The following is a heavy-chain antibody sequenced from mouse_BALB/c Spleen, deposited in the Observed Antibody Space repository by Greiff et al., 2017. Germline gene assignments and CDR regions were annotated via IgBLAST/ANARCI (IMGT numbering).Heavy chain of an antibody. V-gene: IGHV14-3*02. Sequence: EVQLQESGAELVKPGASVKLSCTASGFNIKDTYMHWVKQRPEQGLEWIGRIDPANGNTKYDLKFQGKATITADTSSNTAYLQLSSLTSEDTAVYYCARERDYDYDGFAYWGQGTLVTVSA. CDR3: ARERDYDYDGFAY. CDR1: GFNIKDTY. CDR2: IDPANGNT. D-gene: IGHD2-4*01. J-gene: IGHJ3*01.